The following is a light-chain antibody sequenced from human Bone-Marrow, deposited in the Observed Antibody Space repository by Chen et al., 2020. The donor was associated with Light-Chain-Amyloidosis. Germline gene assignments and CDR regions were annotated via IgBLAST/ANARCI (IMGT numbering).Light chain of an antibody. J-gene: IGKJ4*01. CDR3: QQYGTSPLT. CDR1: QTISSNY. Sequence: EIVLTQSPGTLSLSPGEGANLSCRASQTISSNYLTWYQQKFGQAPRLLIYGSSSMATGIPDRFTGSGSGTDFTLTINRLEPEDFAMYYCQQYGTSPLTFVGGTKVEIK. V-gene: IGKV3-20*01. CDR2: GSS.